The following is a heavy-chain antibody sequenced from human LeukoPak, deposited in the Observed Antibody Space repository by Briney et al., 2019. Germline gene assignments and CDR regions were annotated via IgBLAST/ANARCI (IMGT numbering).Heavy chain of an antibody. J-gene: IGHJ4*02. D-gene: IGHD2-8*02. Sequence: GGSLRLSCAASGFTFSSYWMSWVRQAPGKGLGWVANIKQDGSEKYYVDSVKGRLTISRDNAKNSLYLQMNSLRAEDTAIYYCATYRQVLLPFESWGQGTLVTVSS. CDR2: IKQDGSEK. V-gene: IGHV3-7*03. CDR1: GFTFSSYW. CDR3: ATYRQVLLPFES.